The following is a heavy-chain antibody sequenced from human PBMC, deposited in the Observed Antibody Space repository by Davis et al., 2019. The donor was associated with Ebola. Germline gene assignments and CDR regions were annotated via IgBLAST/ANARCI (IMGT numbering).Heavy chain of an antibody. CDR3: ATGGTYCSGGSCYPHYYYGMDV. CDR2: INTNTGNP. J-gene: IGHJ6*02. CDR1: GYTFTSYA. Sequence: AASVKVSCKASGYTFTSYAMNWVRQAPGQGLEWMGWINTNTGNPTYAQGFTGRFVFSLDTSVSTAYLQISSLKAEDTAVYYCATGGTYCSGGSCYPHYYYGMDVRGQGTTVTVSS. V-gene: IGHV7-4-1*02. D-gene: IGHD2-15*01.